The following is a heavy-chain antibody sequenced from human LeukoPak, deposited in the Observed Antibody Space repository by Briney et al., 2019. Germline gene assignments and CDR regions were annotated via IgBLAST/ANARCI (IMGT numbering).Heavy chain of an antibody. V-gene: IGHV5-51*01. Sequence: GESLKISCKVSGYSFTSYRIGWVRQMPGKGLEWMGSIYPGDSGPTYSPSFQGQVTISVDKSINTAYLQWSSLQASDTAMYYCGMSGDRVPLQDDVFDVWGQGTMVTVST. CDR1: GYSFTSYR. CDR2: IYPGDSGP. CDR3: GMSGDRVPLQDDVFDV. D-gene: IGHD1-26*01. J-gene: IGHJ3*01.